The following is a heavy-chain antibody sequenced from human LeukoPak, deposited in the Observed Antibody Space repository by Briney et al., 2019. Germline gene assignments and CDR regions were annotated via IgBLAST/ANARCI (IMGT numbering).Heavy chain of an antibody. CDR2: INSDGSST. Sequence: GGSLRLSCAASGFTFSSYWMHWVRHAPGKGLVWVSRINSDGSSTSYADSVKGRFTISRDNAKNTLYLQMNSLRAEDTAVYYCARGLRYSSSWYSNPPFDYWGQGTLVTVSS. CDR3: ARGLRYSSSWYSNPPFDY. J-gene: IGHJ4*02. CDR1: GFTFSSYW. V-gene: IGHV3-74*01. D-gene: IGHD6-13*01.